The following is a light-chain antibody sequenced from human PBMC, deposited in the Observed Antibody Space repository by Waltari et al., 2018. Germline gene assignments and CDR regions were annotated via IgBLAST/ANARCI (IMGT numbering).Light chain of an antibody. CDR3: QQFYNFPRT. CDR1: QGIASS. CDR2: DGS. Sequence: AIQLTQPPSSLSASAGDRVTITCLASQGIASSLAWYQQNPGKRPYLLIFDGSSLATGVPSRFSGTGSGTDFALTISSLQPEDFATYYCQQFYNFPRTFGPGTKVEIK. V-gene: IGKV1D-13*01. J-gene: IGKJ3*01.